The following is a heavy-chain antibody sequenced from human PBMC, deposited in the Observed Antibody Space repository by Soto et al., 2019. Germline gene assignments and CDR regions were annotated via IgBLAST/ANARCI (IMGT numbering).Heavy chain of an antibody. CDR3: ARAPSGWKRDRGMDV. J-gene: IGHJ6*02. CDR1: GFTFSSYA. V-gene: IGHV3-23*01. CDR2: ISGSGGST. D-gene: IGHD3-10*01. Sequence: GGSLRLSCAASGFTFSSYAMSWVRQAPGKGLEWVSAISGSGGSTYYADSVKGRFTISRDNAKNSLYLQMNSLRDEDTAVYYCARAPSGWKRDRGMDVWGQGTTVTVSS.